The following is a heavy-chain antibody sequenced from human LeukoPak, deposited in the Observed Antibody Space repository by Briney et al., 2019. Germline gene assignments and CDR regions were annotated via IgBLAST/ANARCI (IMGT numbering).Heavy chain of an antibody. V-gene: IGHV3-23*01. CDR2: ISGVDGKT. CDR3: AKGGSGWSYLDY. D-gene: IGHD6-19*01. CDR1: GFTFSSYA. Sequence: GGSLRLSCAASGFTFSSYARNWVRQAPGKGLEWVLGISGVDGKTYYADSVKGRFTISSDSSKNTLYLQMNSLRAEDTAVYYCAKGGSGWSYLDYWGQGALVTVSS. J-gene: IGHJ4*02.